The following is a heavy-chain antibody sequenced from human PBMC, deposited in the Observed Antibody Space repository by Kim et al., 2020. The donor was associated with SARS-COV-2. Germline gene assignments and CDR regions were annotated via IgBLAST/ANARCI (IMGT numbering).Heavy chain of an antibody. Sequence: SETLSLTCAVYGGSFSGYYWSWIRQPPGKGLEWIGEINHSGSTNYNPSLKSRVTISVDTSKNQFSLKLSSVTAADTAVYYCARGPRNRGSSWYKGDAFDIWGQGTMVTVSS. CDR1: GGSFSGYY. J-gene: IGHJ3*02. D-gene: IGHD6-13*01. V-gene: IGHV4-34*01. CDR3: ARGPRNRGSSWYKGDAFDI. CDR2: INHSGST.